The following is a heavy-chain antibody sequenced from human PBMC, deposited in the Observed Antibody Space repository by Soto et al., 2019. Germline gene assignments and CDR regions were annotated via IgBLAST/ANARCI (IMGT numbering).Heavy chain of an antibody. Sequence: PSETLSLTCTVSGGSISSGGYYWSWIRQHPGKGLEWIGYIYYSGSTYYNPSLKSRVTISVDTSKNQFSLKLSSVTAADTAVYYCARSSGRTYYDLWSAPSSDIWGQGTMVTVSS. CDR3: ARSSGRTYYDLWSAPSSDI. CDR2: IYYSGST. CDR1: GGSISSGGYY. D-gene: IGHD3-3*01. V-gene: IGHV4-31*03. J-gene: IGHJ3*02.